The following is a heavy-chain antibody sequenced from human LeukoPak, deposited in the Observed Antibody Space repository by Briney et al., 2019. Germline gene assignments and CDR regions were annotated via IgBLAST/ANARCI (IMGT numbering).Heavy chain of an antibody. CDR2: IYTCGST. CDR1: GGSISSYY. Sequence: SETLSLTCTVSGGSISSYYWSWIRQPAGKGLEWIGRIYTCGSTNYNPSLKSRVTMSVDTSKNQFSLKLSSVTAADAAVYYCARDYNRYCSSTSYYSDVFDIWGQGTMVTVSS. V-gene: IGHV4-4*07. D-gene: IGHD2-2*02. J-gene: IGHJ3*02. CDR3: ARDYNRYCSSTSYYSDVFDI.